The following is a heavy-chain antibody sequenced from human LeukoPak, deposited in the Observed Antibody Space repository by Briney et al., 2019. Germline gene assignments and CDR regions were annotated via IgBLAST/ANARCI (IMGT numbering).Heavy chain of an antibody. Sequence: AGGSLRLSCAASGFTFSSHSMNWVRQAPGKGLEWVSSISSSSSYIYYADSVKGRFTISRDNAKNSLYLQMNSLRAEDAAVYYCASFGEYYDYVWGSYRYRLIDYWGQGTLVTVSS. J-gene: IGHJ4*02. CDR3: ASFGEYYDYVWGSYRYRLIDY. D-gene: IGHD3-16*02. CDR1: GFTFSSHS. V-gene: IGHV3-21*01. CDR2: ISSSSSYI.